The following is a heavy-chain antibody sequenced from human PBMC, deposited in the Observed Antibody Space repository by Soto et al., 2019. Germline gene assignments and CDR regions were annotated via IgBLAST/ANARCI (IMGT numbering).Heavy chain of an antibody. V-gene: IGHV4-31*03. CDR2: IYYSGST. D-gene: IGHD3-10*01. J-gene: IGHJ6*02. CDR1: GGSISSGGYY. Sequence: QVQLQESGPGLVKPSQTLSLTCTVSGGSISSGGYYWSWIRQHPGKGLEWIGYIYYSGSTYYNPSLKSRVTXSLXTSKNQFSLKLSSVTAADTAVYYCARVFGFGGMDVWGQGTTVTVSS. CDR3: ARVFGFGGMDV.